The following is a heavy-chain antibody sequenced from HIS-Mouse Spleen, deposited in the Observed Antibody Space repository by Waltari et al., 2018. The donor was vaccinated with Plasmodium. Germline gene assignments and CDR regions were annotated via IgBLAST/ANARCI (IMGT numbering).Heavy chain of an antibody. CDR1: DGSFSGSY. V-gene: IGHV4-34*01. D-gene: IGHD3-10*01. CDR3: ARGRVLGTSSGYFDL. J-gene: IGHJ2*01. CDR2: INHSGST. Sequence: QVQLQQWGAGLLKPSETLSLTCAVYDGSFSGSYWSWIRQPPGKGLEWIGEINHSGSTNYNPSLKSRVTISVDTSKNQFSLKLSSVTAADTAVYYCARGRVLGTSSGYFDLWGRGTLVTVSS.